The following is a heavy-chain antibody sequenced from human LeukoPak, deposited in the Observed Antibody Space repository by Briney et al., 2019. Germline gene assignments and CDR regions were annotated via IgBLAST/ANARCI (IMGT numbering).Heavy chain of an antibody. CDR2: IYHSGST. Sequence: SETLSLTCTVSGVSISRYYWSWIRQPPGKGLEWIGSIYHSGSTYYNPSLKSRVTISVDTSKNQFSLKLSSVTAADTAVYYCARGVGHITGTSYWGQGTLVTVSS. V-gene: IGHV4-38-2*02. J-gene: IGHJ4*02. D-gene: IGHD1-7*01. CDR3: ARGVGHITGTSY. CDR1: GVSISRYY.